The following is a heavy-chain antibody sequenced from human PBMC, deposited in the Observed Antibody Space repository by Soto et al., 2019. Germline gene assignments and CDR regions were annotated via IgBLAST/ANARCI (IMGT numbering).Heavy chain of an antibody. CDR2: INHSGST. CDR3: ARGAATTVTTTYYYYGMDV. V-gene: IGHV4-34*01. D-gene: IGHD4-17*01. J-gene: IGHJ6*02. Sequence: PSETLSLTCAVYGGSFSGYYWSWIRQPPGKGLEWIGEINHSGSTNYNPSLKSRVTISVDTSKNQFSLKLSSVTAADTAVYYCARGAATTVTTTYYYYGMDVWGQGTTVTFSS. CDR1: GGSFSGYY.